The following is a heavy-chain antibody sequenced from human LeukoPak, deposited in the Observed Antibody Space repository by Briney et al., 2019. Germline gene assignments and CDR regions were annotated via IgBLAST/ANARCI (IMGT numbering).Heavy chain of an antibody. CDR1: GFTLSSYG. D-gene: IGHD3-10*01. Sequence: PGGSLRLSCAASGFTLSSYGMSWVRQAPGRALEWVSSISESGAKTYYADSVKGRFTISRDNAKNTLYLQMNSLSAEDTAVYYCAKGQRPSGSYGYFDYWGQGTLVTVSS. J-gene: IGHJ4*02. CDR3: AKGQRPSGSYGYFDY. V-gene: IGHV3-23*01. CDR2: ISESGAKT.